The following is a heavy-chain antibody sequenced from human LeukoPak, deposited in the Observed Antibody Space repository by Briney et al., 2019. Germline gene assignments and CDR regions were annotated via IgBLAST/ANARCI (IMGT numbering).Heavy chain of an antibody. V-gene: IGHV3-53*01. CDR2: IYSGGST. D-gene: IGHD4-11*01. J-gene: IGHJ4*02. CDR3: AKFVTVTRLFDY. CDR1: GFTVSSNY. Sequence: GGSLRLSCAASGFTVSSNYMSWVRQAPGKGLEWVSVIYSGGSTYYADSVKGRFTISRDNSKNTLHLQMNSLRAEDTAVYYCAKFVTVTRLFDYWGQGTLVTVSS.